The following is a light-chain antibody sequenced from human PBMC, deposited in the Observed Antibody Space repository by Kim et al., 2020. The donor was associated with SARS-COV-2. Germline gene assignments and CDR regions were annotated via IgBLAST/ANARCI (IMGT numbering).Light chain of an antibody. J-gene: IGKJ2*01. CDR3: QQYNSSPYT. CDR1: QSVSSSY. CDR2: GAS. V-gene: IGKV3-20*01. Sequence: EIVLTQSPGTLSLSPGERATLSCRASQSVSSSYLAWYQQKPGQGPRLLIYGASSRATGIPDRFSGSVSGTDFTLTISRLEPEDFAVYYCQQYNSSPYTLGQGTKLEIK.